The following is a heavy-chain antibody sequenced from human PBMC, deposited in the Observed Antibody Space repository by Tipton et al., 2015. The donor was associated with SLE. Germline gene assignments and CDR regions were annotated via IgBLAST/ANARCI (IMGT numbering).Heavy chain of an antibody. CDR2: IYYSGST. CDR3: ARHEENYYYYYMDV. V-gene: IGHV4-39*01. CDR1: GGSISSSSYF. J-gene: IGHJ6*03. Sequence: TLSLTCTVSGGSISSSSYFWGLLRQPPGKGLEWIGSIYYSGSTYYNPSLKSRVTISVDTSKNQFSLKLSSVTAADAAVYYCARHEENYYYYYMDVWGKGTTVTVSS.